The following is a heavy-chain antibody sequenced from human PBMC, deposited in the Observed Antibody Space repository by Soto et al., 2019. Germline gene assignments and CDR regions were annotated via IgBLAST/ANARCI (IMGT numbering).Heavy chain of an antibody. CDR1: GFTFSSYW. V-gene: IGHV3-7*01. Sequence: GGSLRLSCAASGFTFSSYWMSWVRQAPGKGLEWVANIKQDGSEKYYVDSVKGRFTISRDNAKNSLYLQMNSLRAEDTAVYYCAREVPAANNWFDPWGQGTLVTVSS. J-gene: IGHJ5*02. CDR3: AREVPAANNWFDP. D-gene: IGHD2-2*01. CDR2: IKQDGSEK.